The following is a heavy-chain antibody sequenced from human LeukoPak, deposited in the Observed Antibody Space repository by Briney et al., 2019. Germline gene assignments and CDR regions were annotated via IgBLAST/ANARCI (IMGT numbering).Heavy chain of an antibody. CDR1: GFPFSSYG. D-gene: IGHD3-22*01. CDR3: ARGSGSYYDSTDY. CDR2: IWYDGSNK. Sequence: PGGSLRLSCAASGFPFSSYGMHWVRQAPGKGLEWVAVIWYDGSNKYYADSVKGRFTISRDNSKNTLYLQMNSLRAEDTAVYYCARGSGSYYDSTDYWGQGTLVTVSS. J-gene: IGHJ4*02. V-gene: IGHV3-33*01.